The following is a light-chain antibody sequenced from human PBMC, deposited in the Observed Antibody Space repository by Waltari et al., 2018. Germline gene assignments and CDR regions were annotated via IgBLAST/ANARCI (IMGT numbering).Light chain of an antibody. CDR1: SSDAGGYNT. V-gene: IGLV2-14*01. CDR2: EVS. CDR3: SSYTSSSTYV. Sequence: QSALTHPPSVSGSPAQPIPIPCTGTSSDAGGYNTFSWYQQHPAKAPNLMIYEVSNRPSGVSNRFSGSKSGNTASLTISGLQAEDEADYYCSSYTSSSTYVFGTGTKVTVL. J-gene: IGLJ1*01.